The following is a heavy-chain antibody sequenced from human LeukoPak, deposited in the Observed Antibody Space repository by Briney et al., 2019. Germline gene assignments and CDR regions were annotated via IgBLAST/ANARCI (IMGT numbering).Heavy chain of an antibody. D-gene: IGHD2-15*01. CDR3: ARGAGRYCSGGSCSQIDY. J-gene: IGHJ4*02. CDR1: GYTFTSYD. V-gene: IGHV1-8*01. CDR2: MNPNSGNT. Sequence: ASVKVSCKASGYTFTSYDINWVRQATGQGLEWMGWMNPNSGNTGYAQKFQGRVTMTRNTSISTAYMELSSLRSEDTAVYYCARGAGRYCSGGSCSQIDYWGQGTLVTVSS.